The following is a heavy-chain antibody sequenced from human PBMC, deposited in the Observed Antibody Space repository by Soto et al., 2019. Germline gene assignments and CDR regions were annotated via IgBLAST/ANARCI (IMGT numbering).Heavy chain of an antibody. CDR2: ISAYNGNT. CDR3: ARECISITCWGHEPFDI. D-gene: IGHD2-2*01. CDR1: GYTFISHG. V-gene: IGHV1-18*01. J-gene: IGHJ3*02. Sequence: QVQLVQSGAEVKKPGASVNVSCKASGYTFISHGISWARQAPGQGLEWMGWISAYNGNTNYAQKLQGRVTMTTDTSTSTAYMELRSLTSDDTAVYYCARECISITCWGHEPFDIWGQGTMVTVSS.